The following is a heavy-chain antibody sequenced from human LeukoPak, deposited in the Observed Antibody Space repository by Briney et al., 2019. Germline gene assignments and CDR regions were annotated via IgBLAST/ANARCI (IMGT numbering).Heavy chain of an antibody. CDR1: GFTFSTYD. CDR3: AKGGHDFNPFYC. J-gene: IGHJ4*02. Sequence: GGSLRLSCAASGFTFSTYDMGWVRQAPGKGLEWVSSIKGGGGDPFYAESVRGRFTISRDNSKNTLYLQLNSLRAEDTAVYFCAKGGHDFNPFYCWGQGTLVTVSS. V-gene: IGHV3-23*01. CDR2: IKGGGGDP. D-gene: IGHD2-21*02.